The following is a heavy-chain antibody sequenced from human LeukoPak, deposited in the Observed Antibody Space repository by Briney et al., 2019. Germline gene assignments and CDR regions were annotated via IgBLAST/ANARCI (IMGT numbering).Heavy chain of an antibody. J-gene: IGHJ4*02. Sequence: SETLSLTCTVSGGSISRYYWSWIRQPPGKGLEWIGYIYYSGSTNYNPCLKSRVTISVDTSKNQFSLKLSSVTAADTAVYYCARDYYGSGSFDYWGQGTLVTVSS. CDR2: IYYSGST. V-gene: IGHV4-59*01. D-gene: IGHD3-10*01. CDR3: ARDYYGSGSFDY. CDR1: GGSISRYY.